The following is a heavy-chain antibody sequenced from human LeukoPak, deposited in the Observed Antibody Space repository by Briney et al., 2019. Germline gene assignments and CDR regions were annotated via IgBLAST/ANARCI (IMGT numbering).Heavy chain of an antibody. J-gene: IGHJ4*02. CDR2: VNPKSGGT. Sequence: ASVKVSCKASGYTFSDYYMHWVRQAPGQGLEWMGWVNPKSGGTNFARSFQGRISLTTDTTISTAYLDLSRLTSDDTAIYYCAKDRWNSGWSIADDYWGQGILVTVSS. D-gene: IGHD6-19*01. CDR3: AKDRWNSGWSIADDY. V-gene: IGHV1-2*02. CDR1: GYTFSDYY.